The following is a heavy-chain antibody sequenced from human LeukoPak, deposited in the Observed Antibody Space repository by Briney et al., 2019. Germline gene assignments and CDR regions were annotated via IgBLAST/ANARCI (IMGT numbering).Heavy chain of an antibody. CDR2: ISTSGGRT. D-gene: IGHD3-22*01. Sequence: GSLRLSCAASGFTFSSYAMSWVRQAPGKGLEWVSTISTSGGRTYYAVSVKGRFTISRDNSKNTLYLQMNSLRAEDTAVYYCTKTPAYYYDSSGYYSGYYFDYWGQGTLVTVSS. V-gene: IGHV3-23*01. J-gene: IGHJ4*02. CDR1: GFTFSSYA. CDR3: TKTPAYYYDSSGYYSGYYFDY.